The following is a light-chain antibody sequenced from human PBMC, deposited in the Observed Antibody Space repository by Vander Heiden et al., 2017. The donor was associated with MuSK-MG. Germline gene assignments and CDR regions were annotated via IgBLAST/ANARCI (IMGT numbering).Light chain of an antibody. CDR3: CAFTTSGTLV. CDR2: EVN. Sequence: QSALTQPASVSGSPGQSITISCSGTSSDIGAHDQVSWYQVYPGKVPKFLIYEVNKRPSGVSTRFSGSKSGNWASLTIWGRQAEDEADYYCCAFTTSGTLVFGGGTKLTVL. CDR1: SSDIGAHDQ. V-gene: IGLV2-23*02. J-gene: IGLJ3*02.